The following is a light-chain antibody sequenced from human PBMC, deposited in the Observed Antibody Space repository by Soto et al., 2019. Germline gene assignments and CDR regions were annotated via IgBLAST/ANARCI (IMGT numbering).Light chain of an antibody. V-gene: IGLV1-44*01. Sequence: QSVLTQPPSASGTPGQRVTISCSGSSSNIGSGTVNWYQQLPGTAPKLLIYNNDQWASGVPDRFSGSKSDTSASLAISGLQSEDEADYYCASWDVSLNGLYVFGTGTKVTVL. CDR2: NND. CDR1: SSNIGSGT. CDR3: ASWDVSLNGLYV. J-gene: IGLJ1*01.